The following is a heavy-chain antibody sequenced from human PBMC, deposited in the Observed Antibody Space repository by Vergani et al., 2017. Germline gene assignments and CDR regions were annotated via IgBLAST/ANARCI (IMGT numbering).Heavy chain of an antibody. CDR2: ISGSGGST. J-gene: IGHJ5*02. D-gene: IGHD1-14*01. CDR3: ARDLRLLYNRFDP. CDR1: GFTFNHYA. Sequence: EVQLLESGGDFVQPGGSLRLSCAASGFTFNHYAMNWVRQAPGKGLEWVSGISGSGGSTYYAGSVTGRFTISRDSSKNTLYLQVNSLSAGDTAVYYCARDLRLLYNRFDPWGQGTLVTVSS. V-gene: IGHV3-23*01.